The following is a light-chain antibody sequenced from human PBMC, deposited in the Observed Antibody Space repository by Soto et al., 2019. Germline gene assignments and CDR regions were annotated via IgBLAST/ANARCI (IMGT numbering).Light chain of an antibody. CDR3: QKYNSALT. CDR2: AAS. Sequence: DIQMTQSPSSLSASVGDRVTITCLASQGISNYLAWYQQKPGKVPKLLIYAASTLQSGVPSRFSGSGSGTDFTLTISSLQPEDVATYYCQKYNSALTFGGGTKVDIK. CDR1: QGISNY. V-gene: IGKV1-27*01. J-gene: IGKJ4*01.